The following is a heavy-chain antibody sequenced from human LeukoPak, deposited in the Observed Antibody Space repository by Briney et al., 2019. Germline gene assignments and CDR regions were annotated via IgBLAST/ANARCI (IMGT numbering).Heavy chain of an antibody. CDR2: INPTGGST. D-gene: IGHD6-6*01. J-gene: IGHJ4*02. Sequence: GASVKVFCKASGYTFPSYFMHWVRQAPGQGLEWMGIINPTGGSTTYAQKFQGRVTMTRDTSTSTVYMELSSLRSDDTAVYYCARTAARRFDYWGQGTLATVSS. V-gene: IGHV1-46*01. CDR1: GYTFPSYF. CDR3: ARTAARRFDY.